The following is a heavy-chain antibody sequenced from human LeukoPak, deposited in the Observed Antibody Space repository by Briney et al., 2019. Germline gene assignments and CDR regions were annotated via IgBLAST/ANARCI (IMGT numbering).Heavy chain of an antibody. Sequence: ETLSLTCAVYGGSFSGYYWSWVRQAPGKGLEWVANIKYDGSEKYFVDSVKGRFTISRDNAKNSLYLQMNSLRAEDTAVYYCARDNVGLWFGESGYWGQGTLVTVSS. CDR2: IKYDGSEK. V-gene: IGHV3-7*01. D-gene: IGHD3-10*01. CDR1: GGSFSGYY. CDR3: ARDNVGLWFGESGY. J-gene: IGHJ4*02.